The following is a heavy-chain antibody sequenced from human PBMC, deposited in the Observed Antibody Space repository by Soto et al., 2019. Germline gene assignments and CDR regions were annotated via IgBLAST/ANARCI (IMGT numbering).Heavy chain of an antibody. D-gene: IGHD3-22*01. J-gene: IGHJ4*02. Sequence: PSETLSLTCTVSGGSISSGDYYWSWIRQPPGKGLEWIGYIYYSGSTYYNPSLKSRVTISVDTSKNQFSLKLSSVTAADTAVYYCARDGNYYDSSGPRWGQGTLVTVSS. CDR3: ARDGNYYDSSGPR. V-gene: IGHV4-30-4*01. CDR2: IYYSGST. CDR1: GGSISSGDYY.